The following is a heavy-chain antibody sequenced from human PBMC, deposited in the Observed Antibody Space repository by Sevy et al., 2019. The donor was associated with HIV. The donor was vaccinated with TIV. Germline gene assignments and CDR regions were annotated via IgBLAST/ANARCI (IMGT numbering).Heavy chain of an antibody. V-gene: IGHV1-18*04. Sequence: ASVKVSCKASGYTFTSYGISWVRQAPGQGLEWMGWISAYNGNTNYAQKLQGRVTMTTDTSTSTAYMELRSLRSDDTAVDYCARDTIPITMIVVAPGGDAFDIWGQGTMVTVSS. CDR1: GYTFTSYG. J-gene: IGHJ3*02. D-gene: IGHD3-22*01. CDR2: ISAYNGNT. CDR3: ARDTIPITMIVVAPGGDAFDI.